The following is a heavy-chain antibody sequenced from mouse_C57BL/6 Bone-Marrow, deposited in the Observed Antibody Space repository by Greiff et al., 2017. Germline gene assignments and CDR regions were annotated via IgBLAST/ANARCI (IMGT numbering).Heavy chain of an antibody. CDR2: IDPSDSYT. D-gene: IGHD4-1*02. CDR1: GYTFTSYW. V-gene: IGHV1-69*01. Sequence: VQLQQPGAELVMPGASVKLSCKASGYTFTSYWMHWVKQRPGQGLEWIGEIDPSDSYTNYNQNFKGKSTLTVDKSSSTAYMQLSSLTSEDSAVYYWATTGFDYWGQGTTLTVSS. J-gene: IGHJ2*01. CDR3: ATTGFDY.